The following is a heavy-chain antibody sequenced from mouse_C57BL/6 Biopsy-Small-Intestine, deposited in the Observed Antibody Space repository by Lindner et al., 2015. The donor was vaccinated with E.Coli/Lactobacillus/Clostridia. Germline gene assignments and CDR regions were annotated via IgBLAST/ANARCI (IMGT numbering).Heavy chain of an antibody. CDR3: ARVKMRSYYTMDV. CDR1: GYTFSDYY. Sequence: SVKVSCKASGYTFSDYYIHWVRQAPGQGLEWMGRINPNHGGINYELQFQGRVTMTTDSSITTAYMELSRLGSDDTAVYYCARVKMRSYYTMDVWGQGTTVTVSS. CDR2: INPNHGGI. V-gene: IGHV14-2*02. J-gene: IGHJ4*01.